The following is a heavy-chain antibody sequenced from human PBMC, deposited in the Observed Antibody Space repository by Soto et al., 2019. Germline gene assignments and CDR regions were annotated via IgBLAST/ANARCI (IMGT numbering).Heavy chain of an antibody. J-gene: IGHJ3*02. Sequence: GGSLRLSCAASGFTFSSYSMNWVRQAPGKGLEWVSSISSSSSYIYYADSVKGRFTISRDNAKNSLYLQMNSLRAEDTAVYYCARDYQWLVQVPNDAFDIWGQGTMVTVSS. D-gene: IGHD6-19*01. CDR1: GFTFSSYS. V-gene: IGHV3-21*01. CDR2: ISSSSSYI. CDR3: ARDYQWLVQVPNDAFDI.